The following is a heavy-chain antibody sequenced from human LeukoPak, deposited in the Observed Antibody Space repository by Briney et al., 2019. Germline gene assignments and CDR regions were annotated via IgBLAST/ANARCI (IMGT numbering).Heavy chain of an antibody. CDR2: INPNSGDT. Sequence: ASVKVSCKTSGYTFSDYGIGWVRQAPGQGLEWMGWINPNSGDTKYAQKFQGRVTMTRDTSISTAYMELSRLRSDDTAVYYCATQRGSYLWGTDFDYWGQGTLVTVSS. CDR3: ATQRGSYLWGTDFDY. V-gene: IGHV1-2*02. D-gene: IGHD3-16*01. J-gene: IGHJ4*02. CDR1: GYTFSDYG.